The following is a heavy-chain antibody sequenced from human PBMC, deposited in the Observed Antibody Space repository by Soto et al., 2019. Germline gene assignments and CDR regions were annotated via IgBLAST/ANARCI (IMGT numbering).Heavy chain of an antibody. V-gene: IGHV3-23*01. CDR2: ISASGVST. CDR3: AKDPRXQPRAAGQQLATQAIDY. Sequence: GSLRLSCSASGFSFSIYAMGWVRQAPGKGLEWVSTISASGVSTYHADSVQGRFTVSRDNSKNTLYLQMNSLRVEDTAVYYCAKDPRXQPRAAGQQLATQAIDYWGPGTLVTVSS. J-gene: IGHJ4*02. D-gene: IGHD6-13*01. CDR1: GFSFSIYA.